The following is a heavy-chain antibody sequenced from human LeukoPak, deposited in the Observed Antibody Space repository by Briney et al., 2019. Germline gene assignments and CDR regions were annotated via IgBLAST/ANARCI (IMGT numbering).Heavy chain of an antibody. CDR2: INPNSGGT. J-gene: IGHJ4*02. CDR3: ATGYSPLYYFDY. Sequence: ASVKVSCKASGYTFTGYYMHWVRQAPGQGLEWMGWINPNSGGTNYAQKFQGRVTMTRDTSISTAYMELSRLRSDDTAVYYCATGYSPLYYFDYWDQGTLVTVSS. CDR1: GYTFTGYY. D-gene: IGHD6-13*01. V-gene: IGHV1-2*02.